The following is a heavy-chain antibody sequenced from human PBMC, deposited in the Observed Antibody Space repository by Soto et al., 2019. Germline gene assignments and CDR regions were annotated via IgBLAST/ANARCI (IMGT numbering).Heavy chain of an antibody. J-gene: IGHJ3*01. CDR3: AKDRVRTPNGADSFDV. V-gene: IGHV1-2*02. CDR1: GYAFGAYY. D-gene: IGHD2-8*01. CDR2: INPHGGGA. Sequence: QVQLVQSGAEVKKPGASVKVSCKASGYAFGAYYIYWVRHAPGQGLEWMGYINPHGGGARYVQEFRDRLTITTDTPKDTAYMELRSLTSDDTAIYYCAKDRVRTPNGADSFDVWGQGTSVTVS.